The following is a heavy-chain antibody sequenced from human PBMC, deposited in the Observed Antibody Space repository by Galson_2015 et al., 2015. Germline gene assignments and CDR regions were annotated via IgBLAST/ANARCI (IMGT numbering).Heavy chain of an antibody. CDR2: IYSAGRT. Sequence: SLRLSCAASGFSVSNNYMSWARQAPGKGLEWVSVIYSAGRTDYADSVKGRFTISRDNSKNTLYLQMNSLRAEDTAAYYCASKRSDWYTYWGQGTLVTVSS. CDR1: GFSVSNNY. CDR3: ASKRSDWYTY. J-gene: IGHJ4*02. D-gene: IGHD2-21*02. V-gene: IGHV3-53*01.